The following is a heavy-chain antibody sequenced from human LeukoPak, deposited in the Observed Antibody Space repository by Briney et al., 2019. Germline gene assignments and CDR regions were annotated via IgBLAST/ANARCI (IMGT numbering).Heavy chain of an antibody. J-gene: IGHJ4*02. CDR2: INHSGST. D-gene: IGHD6-13*01. CDR3: AGGRWHPSVRVDY. CDR1: GGSFSGCS. V-gene: IGHV4-34*01. Sequence: PSETLSLTCAVYGGSFSGCSWSWIRQPPGKGLEWIGEINHSGSTNYNPSLKSRVTISVDTSKNQFSLKLNSVTAADTAVFYCAGGRWHPSVRVDYWGQGTLVTVSS.